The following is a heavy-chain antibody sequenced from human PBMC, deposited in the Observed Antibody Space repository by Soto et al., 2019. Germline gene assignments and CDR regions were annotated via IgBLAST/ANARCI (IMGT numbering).Heavy chain of an antibody. V-gene: IGHV4-61*01. J-gene: IGHJ5*02. D-gene: IGHD3-10*01. CDR1: GGSVSSGSYY. CDR2: IYYSGST. CDR3: ARVKTYYGSGSYDWFDP. Sequence: PSETLSLTCTVSGGSVSSGSYYWSWIRQPPGKGLEWIGYIYYSGSTSYNPSLKSRVTISVDTSKNQFSLKLSSVTAADTALYSCARVKTYYGSGSYDWFDPWGQGTLVTVSS.